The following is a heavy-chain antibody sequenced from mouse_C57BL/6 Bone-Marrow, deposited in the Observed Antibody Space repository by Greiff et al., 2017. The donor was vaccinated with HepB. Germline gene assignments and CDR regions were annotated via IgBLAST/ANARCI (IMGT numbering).Heavy chain of an antibody. CDR1: GYTFTSYW. CDR2: IDPSDSYT. J-gene: IGHJ4*01. Sequence: QVQLQQSGAELVRPGTSVKLSCKASGYTFTSYWMHWVKQRPGQGLEWIGVIDPSDSYTNYNQKFKGKATLTVDTSSSTAYMQLSSLTSEDSAVYYCARNYSTSMDYWGQGTSVTVSS. CDR3: ARNYSTSMDY. D-gene: IGHD2-5*01. V-gene: IGHV1-59*01.